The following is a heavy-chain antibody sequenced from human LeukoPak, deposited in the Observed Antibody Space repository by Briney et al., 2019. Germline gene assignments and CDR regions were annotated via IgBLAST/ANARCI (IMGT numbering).Heavy chain of an antibody. CDR1: GGTFSSYA. J-gene: IGHJ6*03. CDR3: ARGRATVTTTYYYYYMDV. D-gene: IGHD4-17*01. Sequence: SVKVSCKASGGTFSSYAISWVRQAPGQGLEWMGGIIPIFGTANYAQKFQGRVTITADKSTSTAYMELSSLRSEDTAVYYCARGRATVTTTYYYYYMDVWGKGTTVTVSS. CDR2: IIPIFGTA. V-gene: IGHV1-69*06.